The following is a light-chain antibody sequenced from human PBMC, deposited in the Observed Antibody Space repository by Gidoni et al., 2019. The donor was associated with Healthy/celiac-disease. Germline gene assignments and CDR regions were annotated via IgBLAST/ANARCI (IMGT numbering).Light chain of an antibody. CDR2: QDS. J-gene: IGLJ2*01. CDR3: QAWDSSLPV. V-gene: IGLV3-1*01. Sequence: SYELTQPPSVSVSLGQTASITCSGDKLGDKYACWYQQKPGQSPVLVIYQDSKRPSGIPERFSGSNSGNTATLTISGTQAMDEADYYCQAWDSSLPVFGGGTKLTVL. CDR1: KLGDKY.